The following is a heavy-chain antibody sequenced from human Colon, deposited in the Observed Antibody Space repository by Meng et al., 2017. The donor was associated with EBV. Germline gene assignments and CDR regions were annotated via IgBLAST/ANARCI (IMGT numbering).Heavy chain of an antibody. J-gene: IGHJ4*02. D-gene: IGHD1-14*01. Sequence: GRLVQCGAEVKKPGSSVKVACKTSGGSFSTHTFSWVRQSPGQGLEWMGGLIAVFDKTKAAPRFQDRVTFTADESTSTAYMELSSLTFDDTAVYFCARGRRNEPLFDYWGQGTLVTVSS. CDR1: GGSFSTHT. CDR2: LIAVFDKT. V-gene: IGHV1-69*13. CDR3: ARGRRNEPLFDY.